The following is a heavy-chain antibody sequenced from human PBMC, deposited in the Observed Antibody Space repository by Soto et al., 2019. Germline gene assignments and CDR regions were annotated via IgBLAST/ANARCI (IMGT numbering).Heavy chain of an antibody. CDR3: ARDPGYYPDAFDV. CDR2: IGGYNGHA. Sequence: QVQLVQSGGEVQKPGASVKVSCKASGNTFTTYGISWVRQAPGQGLELMGWIGGYNGHANYAQKFQGRVTMTTDTSTSTAYMELRSLRSDDTAVYYCARDPGYYPDAFDVWGQGTMVTVSA. CDR1: GNTFTTYG. J-gene: IGHJ3*01. V-gene: IGHV1-18*01. D-gene: IGHD2-15*01.